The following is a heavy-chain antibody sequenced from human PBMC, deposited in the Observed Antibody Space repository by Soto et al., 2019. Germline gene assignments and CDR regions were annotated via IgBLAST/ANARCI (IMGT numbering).Heavy chain of an antibody. CDR2: VYRSGST. Sequence: QVQLQESGPGLVKPSQSLSLTCTVSGGSISSGGYYWSWIRQHPGKDLEWIGYVYRSGSTYYNPSLKSRLTISVDTSKNQCSLKLRSVTAADTAVYYCARGAPRYYFDSWGQGTLVTVSS. V-gene: IGHV4-31*03. CDR3: ARGAPRYYFDS. CDR1: GGSISSGGYY. J-gene: IGHJ4*02.